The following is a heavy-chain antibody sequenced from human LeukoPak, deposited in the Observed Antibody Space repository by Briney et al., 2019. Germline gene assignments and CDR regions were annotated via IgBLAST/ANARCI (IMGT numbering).Heavy chain of an antibody. CDR2: ISYDGSNK. CDR1: GFTFSSYA. J-gene: IGHJ5*02. D-gene: IGHD3-22*01. Sequence: GRSLRLSCAASGFTFSSYAMHWVRQAPGKGLEWVAVISYDGSNKYYADSVKGRFTISRDNSKNTLYLQMNSLRAEDTAVYYCARDPWGYYYDSSGYYSYWFDPWGQGTLVTVSS. V-gene: IGHV3-30-3*01. CDR3: ARDPWGYYYDSSGYYSYWFDP.